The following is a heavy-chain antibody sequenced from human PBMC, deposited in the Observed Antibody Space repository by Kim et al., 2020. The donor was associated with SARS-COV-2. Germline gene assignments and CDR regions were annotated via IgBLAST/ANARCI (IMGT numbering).Heavy chain of an antibody. CDR3: ARATIFGVGPNWFDP. D-gene: IGHD3-3*01. J-gene: IGHJ5*02. Sequence: GGSLRLSCAASGFTFSDYYMSWIRQAPGKGLEWVSYISSSSSYTNYADSVKGRFTISRDNAKNTLYLQMNSLRAEDTAVYYCARATIFGVGPNWFDPWGQGTLVTVSS. CDR1: GFTFSDYY. CDR2: ISSSSSYT. V-gene: IGHV3-11*05.